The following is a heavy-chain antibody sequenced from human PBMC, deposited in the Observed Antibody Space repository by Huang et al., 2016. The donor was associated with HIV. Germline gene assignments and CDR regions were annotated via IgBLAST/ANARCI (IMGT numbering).Heavy chain of an antibody. V-gene: IGHV4-39*01. D-gene: IGHD6-13*01. J-gene: IGHJ4*02. CDR1: GDFISSTTYY. Sequence: QLQLQESGPGQVKPSETLSLTCTVSGDFISSTTYYWGWIRQSPGKGLEWVGSVYQSGSTNYSPSLKSRVTLSVDTSRNQFSRRLNSVTAADTAVYYCASQHIGAAATWFWGRGTQVAVSS. CDR2: VYQSGST. CDR3: ASQHIGAAATWF.